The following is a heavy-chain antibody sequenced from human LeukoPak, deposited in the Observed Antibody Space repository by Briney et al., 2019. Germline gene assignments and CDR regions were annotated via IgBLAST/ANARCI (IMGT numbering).Heavy chain of an antibody. Sequence: GESLQISCQGSGSIFTSYWIGWGRQLPGKGLEWRWIIYPGDSDTRYSPSFQGQVTISADKSISTAYLQWSSLKASDTAMYYCAREAVPMDQSVGYYFDYWGQGTLVTISS. CDR1: GSIFTSYW. CDR3: AREAVPMDQSVGYYFDY. V-gene: IGHV5-51*01. J-gene: IGHJ4*02. CDR2: IYPGDSDT. D-gene: IGHD4-23*01.